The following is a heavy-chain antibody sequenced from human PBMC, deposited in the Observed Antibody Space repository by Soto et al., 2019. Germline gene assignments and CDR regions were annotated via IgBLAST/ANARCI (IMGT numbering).Heavy chain of an antibody. CDR3: AKTDGYEVEY. D-gene: IGHD5-18*01. V-gene: IGHV5-51*01. Sequence: SLKLSCKGSGYSFVSYWIAWVRQMPGKGLEWMGSIYPGDSDTTYSPSIQGQATISADKSSTTVYLQWNTLKASDTAMYYCAKTDGYEVEYWGQGTQVTVPS. CDR2: IYPGDSDT. J-gene: IGHJ4*02. CDR1: GYSFVSYW.